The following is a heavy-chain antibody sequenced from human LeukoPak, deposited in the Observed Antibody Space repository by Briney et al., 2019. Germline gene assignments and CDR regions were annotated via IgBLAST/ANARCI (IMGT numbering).Heavy chain of an antibody. CDR1: GFTFTPYW. CDR2: INQDGSEK. J-gene: IGHJ4*02. D-gene: IGHD3-22*01. CDR3: ARDKGYDVGSDYYWSGLDY. V-gene: IGHV3-7*01. Sequence: GGSLRLSCAASGFTFTPYWMSWVRQAPGKGLEWVANINQDGSEKYYVDSVKGRFTISRDNAKNSLYLQMNSLRAEDTAVYYCARDKGYDVGSDYYWSGLDYWGQGTLVTVSS.